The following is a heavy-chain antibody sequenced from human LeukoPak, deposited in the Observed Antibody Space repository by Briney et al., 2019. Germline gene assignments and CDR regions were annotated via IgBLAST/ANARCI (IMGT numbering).Heavy chain of an antibody. CDR3: ARGGQQPGAFDI. CDR1: GFTFSSYD. CDR2: IGTAGDT. D-gene: IGHD1-14*01. Sequence: GGSLRLSCAASGFTFSSYDMHWVRRATGKGLEWVSAIGTAGDTYYPGSVKGRFTISRENAKNSLYLQMNSLRAGDTAVYYCARGGQQPGAFDIWGQGTMVTVSS. J-gene: IGHJ3*02. V-gene: IGHV3-13*01.